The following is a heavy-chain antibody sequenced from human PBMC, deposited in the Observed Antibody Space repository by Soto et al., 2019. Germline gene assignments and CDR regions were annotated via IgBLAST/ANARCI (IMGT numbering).Heavy chain of an antibody. Sequence: EVQLVQSGAEVKKPGESLKISCKASGYSFTSFWIGWVREMPGKGLEWMGIIYPGDSDARYSPSFQGQVTISADRSISTAYLQWSSLKPSDSAIYYCARVIVHYDTNGYFDFWGQGTLVAVSS. J-gene: IGHJ4*02. D-gene: IGHD3-22*01. CDR3: ARVIVHYDTNGYFDF. CDR1: GYSFTSFW. V-gene: IGHV5-51*01. CDR2: IYPGDSDA.